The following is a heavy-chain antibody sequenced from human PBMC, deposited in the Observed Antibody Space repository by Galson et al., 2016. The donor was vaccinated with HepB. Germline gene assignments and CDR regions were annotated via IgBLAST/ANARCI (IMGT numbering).Heavy chain of an antibody. J-gene: IGHJ6*02. D-gene: IGHD4-17*01. CDR3: ARVGTTVTTQALGMDV. Sequence: LSLTCTVSGGSISNYYWSWIRQPPGKGLEWIGYIYKSGTTSSNPSLKSRVTISLDTSKNQFSLKLSSVTAADTAVYYCARVGTTVTTQALGMDVWGQGTTVTVSS. CDR1: GGSISNYY. CDR2: IYKSGTT. V-gene: IGHV4-59*01.